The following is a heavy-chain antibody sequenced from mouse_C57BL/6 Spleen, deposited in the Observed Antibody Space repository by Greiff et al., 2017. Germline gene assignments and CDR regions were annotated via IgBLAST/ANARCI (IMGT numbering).Heavy chain of an antibody. CDR2: IYPSDSET. D-gene: IGHD2-3*01. V-gene: IGHV1-61*01. J-gene: IGHJ3*01. CDR1: GYTFTSYW. Sequence: QVQLQQPGAELVRPGSSVKLSCKASGYTFTSYWMDWVKQRPGQGLEWIGNIYPSDSETHYNQKFKDKATLTVDKSSSTAYMQLSSLTSEDSAVYYCARLHGYYDAYWGQGTLVTVSA. CDR3: ARLHGYYDAY.